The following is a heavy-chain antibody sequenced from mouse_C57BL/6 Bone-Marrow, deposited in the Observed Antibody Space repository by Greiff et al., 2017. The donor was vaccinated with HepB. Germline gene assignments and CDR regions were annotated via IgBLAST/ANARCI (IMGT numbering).Heavy chain of an antibody. CDR2: INPNNGGT. CDR3: ARTLWLRRDY. J-gene: IGHJ2*01. CDR1: GYTFTDYY. V-gene: IGHV1-26*01. D-gene: IGHD2-2*01. Sequence: EVQLQQSGPELVKPGASVKISCKASGYTFTDYYMNWVKQSHGKSLEWIGDINPNNGGTSYNQKFKGKDTLTVDKSSSTAYMELRSLTSEDSAVYYCARTLWLRRDYWGQGTTLTVSS.